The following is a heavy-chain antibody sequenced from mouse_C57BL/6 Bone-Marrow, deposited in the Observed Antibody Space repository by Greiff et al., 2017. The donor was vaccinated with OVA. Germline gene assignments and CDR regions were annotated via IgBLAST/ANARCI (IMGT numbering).Heavy chain of an antibody. Sequence: VQLQQSGAELVKPGASVKLSCKASGYTFTEYTIHWVKQRSGQGLEWIGWFYPGSGSIKYNEKFKDKATLTADKSSSTVYMELSRLTSEDSAFYFCARHAKAITTVVPHYFDYWGQGTTLTVAS. CDR2: FYPGSGSI. CDR3: ARHAKAITTVVPHYFDY. J-gene: IGHJ2*01. V-gene: IGHV1-62-2*01. D-gene: IGHD1-1*01. CDR1: GYTFTEYT.